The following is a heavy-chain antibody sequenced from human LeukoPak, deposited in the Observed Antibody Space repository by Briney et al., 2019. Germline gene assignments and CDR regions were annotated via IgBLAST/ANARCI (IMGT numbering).Heavy chain of an antibody. J-gene: IGHJ4*02. CDR3: VSFYETY. CDR2: INSDGSWT. CDR1: GNYW. Sequence: GGSLRLSCAASGNYWMHWVRQVPGKGLVWVSHINSDGSWTSYADSVKGRFTLPKDNAKNTVYLQMNSLRAEDTAVYYCVSFYETYWGRGTLVTVSS. V-gene: IGHV3-74*01. D-gene: IGHD2/OR15-2a*01.